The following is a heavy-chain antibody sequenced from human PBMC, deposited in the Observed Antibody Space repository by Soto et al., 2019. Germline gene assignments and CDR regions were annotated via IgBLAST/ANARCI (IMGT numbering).Heavy chain of an antibody. CDR3: ARRAETNGWNGFGADKYYFDF. V-gene: IGHV1-8*01. CDR2: MNPNTGNS. CDR1: GYTFTSYD. J-gene: IGHJ4*02. D-gene: IGHD1-1*01. Sequence: GASVKVSWKASGYTFTSYDIYWVRQATGQGLEWIGWMNPNTGNSGYAQKFQGRVTMTSDTSISTAHMELSSLRSEDTAVYYCARRAETNGWNGFGADKYYFDFWGQGTLVTVSS.